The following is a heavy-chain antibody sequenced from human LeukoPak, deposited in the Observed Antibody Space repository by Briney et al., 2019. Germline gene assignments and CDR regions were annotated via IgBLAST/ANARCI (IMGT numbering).Heavy chain of an antibody. V-gene: IGHV1-69*13. CDR3: ARESGVYSYAFDI. Sequence: RASVKVSCKASGGTFSSYAISWVRQAPGQGLEWMGGIIPIFGTANYAQKFQGRVTITADESTSTAYMELSSLRSEDTAVYYCARESGVYSYAFDIWGQGTMSPSLQ. D-gene: IGHD2-15*01. CDR2: IIPIFGTA. CDR1: GGTFSSYA. J-gene: IGHJ3*02.